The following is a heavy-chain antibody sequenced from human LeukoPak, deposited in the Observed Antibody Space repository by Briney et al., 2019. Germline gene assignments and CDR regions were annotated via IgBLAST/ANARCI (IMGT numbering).Heavy chain of an antibody. V-gene: IGHV3-7*01. CDR1: GFTFSSYW. CDR2: IKQDGSEK. Sequence: GGSLSLSCAASGFTFSSYWMSWVRQAPGKGLEWVANIKQDGSEKYYVDSVKGRFTISRDNAKNSLYLQMNSLRAEDTAVYSCARDCGYSSSCFDYWGQGTLVTVSS. CDR3: ARDCGYSSSCFDY. D-gene: IGHD6-6*01. J-gene: IGHJ4*02.